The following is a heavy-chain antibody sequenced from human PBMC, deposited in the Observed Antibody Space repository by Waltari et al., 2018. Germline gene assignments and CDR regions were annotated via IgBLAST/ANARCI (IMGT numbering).Heavy chain of an antibody. CDR3: ARGYNYDILTGYYPADY. CDR2: INPNSGGT. CDR1: GYTFTGYY. D-gene: IGHD3-9*01. Sequence: QVQLVQSGAEVKKPGASVKVSCKASGYTFTGYYMHWVRQAPGQGLEWNGWINPNSGGTNYAQKFQGRVTMTRDTSISTAYMELSRLRSYDTAVYYCARGYNYDILTGYYPADYWGQGTLVTVSS. V-gene: IGHV1-2*02. J-gene: IGHJ4*02.